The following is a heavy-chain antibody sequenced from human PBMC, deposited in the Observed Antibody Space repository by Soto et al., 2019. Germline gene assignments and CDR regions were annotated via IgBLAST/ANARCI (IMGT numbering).Heavy chain of an antibody. CDR3: XXXXXXXXXXXXXXXXHVFDS. CDR1: GFSLSNSGVG. CDR2: IYGDNGK. V-gene: IGHV2-5*02. Sequence: QITLKESGPSPVKPTQTLTVTCTFSGFSLSNSGVGVAWIRQPPGKALEWLALIYGDNGKRYSPSLKTRLTITKXXSXXXXXXXXXXXXXXXXXXXXXXXXXXXXXXXXXXXXXHVFDSWGQGTLVTVSP. J-gene: IGHJ4*02.